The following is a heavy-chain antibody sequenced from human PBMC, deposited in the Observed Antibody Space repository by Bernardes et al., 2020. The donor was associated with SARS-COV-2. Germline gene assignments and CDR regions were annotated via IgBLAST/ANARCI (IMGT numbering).Heavy chain of an antibody. Sequence: SETLSLSCTVSGGSISSGDYYWSWIRQPPGKGLEWIGYIYYSGSTYYNPSLKSRVTISVDTSKNQFSLKLSSVTAADTAVYYCAREGSSWTTYYFDYWGQGTLVTVSS. CDR3: AREGSSWTTYYFDY. D-gene: IGHD6-13*01. V-gene: IGHV4-30-4*01. CDR1: GGSISSGDYY. J-gene: IGHJ4*02. CDR2: IYYSGST.